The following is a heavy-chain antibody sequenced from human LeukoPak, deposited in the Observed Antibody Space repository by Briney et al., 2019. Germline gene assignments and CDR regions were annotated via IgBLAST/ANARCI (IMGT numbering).Heavy chain of an antibody. D-gene: IGHD3-10*01. CDR1: GFTVSSNY. J-gene: IGHJ6*03. CDR3: ARSLRVRGVPDYMDV. CDR2: IYKNAIT. V-gene: IGHV3-53*01. Sequence: GGSLRLSCAASGFTVSSNYMTWVRQAPGKELEWVSVIYKNAITYYADTVKGRFTISRDNSKNTLYLQMNSLRADDTAVYYCARSLRVRGVPDYMDVWGKGTTVTISS.